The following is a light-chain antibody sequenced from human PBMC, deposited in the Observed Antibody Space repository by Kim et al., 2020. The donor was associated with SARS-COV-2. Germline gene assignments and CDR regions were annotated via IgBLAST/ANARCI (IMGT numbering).Light chain of an antibody. J-gene: IGKJ2*01. CDR1: QGISGY. CDR3: QQLNSYPPT. CDR2: AAS. Sequence: SASVGDRVTITCRTSQGISGYLAWFQQQPGKAPKLLIYAASTLQGGVPSRFSGSGSGTEFTLTIGSLQPEDFATYDCQQLNSYPPTFGQGTKLEI. V-gene: IGKV1-9*01.